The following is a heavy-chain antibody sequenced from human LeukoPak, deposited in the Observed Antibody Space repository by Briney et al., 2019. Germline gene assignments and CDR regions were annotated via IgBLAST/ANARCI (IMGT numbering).Heavy chain of an antibody. V-gene: IGHV4-39*01. J-gene: IGHJ4*02. CDR2: IYYSGNS. CDR3: ARLSYGSGSHYNFYFDF. Sequence: PSETLSLTCTVSGGSISSGSHYWGWIRQPPGKELEWIGNIYYSGNSYYNPSLKSRVTISVDASKNQFSLNLSSVTAADTAVYHCARLSYGSGSHYNFYFDFWGQETLVTVSA. CDR1: GGSISSGSHY. D-gene: IGHD3-10*01.